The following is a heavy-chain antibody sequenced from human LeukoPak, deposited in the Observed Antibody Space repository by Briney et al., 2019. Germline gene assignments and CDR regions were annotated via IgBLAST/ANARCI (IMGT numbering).Heavy chain of an antibody. CDR2: IYSGGST. CDR3: ARDLGTAVFFY. V-gene: IGHV3-66*01. J-gene: IGHJ4*02. D-gene: IGHD1-14*01. Sequence: GGGLVQPGGCLRLSCAASGLIFSNNWMSWVRQAPGKGLEWVSVIYSGGSTYYADSVKGQFTISRDNSKSTLYLQMNSLRAEDTAVYYCARDLGTAVFFYWGQGTLVTVSS. CDR1: GLIFSNNW.